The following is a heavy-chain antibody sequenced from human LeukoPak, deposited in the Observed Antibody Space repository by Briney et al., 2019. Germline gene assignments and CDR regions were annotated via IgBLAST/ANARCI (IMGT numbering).Heavy chain of an antibody. CDR3: AKDSASYSSSPFDY. D-gene: IGHD6-13*01. CDR2: ISGSGGST. V-gene: IGHV3-23*01. CDR1: GFTFSSYA. J-gene: IGHJ4*02. Sequence: PGGSLRLSCAASGFTFSSYAMSWVRQAPGKGLEWVSGISGSGGSTYYADSVKGRFTISRDNSKNTLYLQMNSLRAEDTAVYYCAKDSASYSSSPFDYWGQGTLVTVSS.